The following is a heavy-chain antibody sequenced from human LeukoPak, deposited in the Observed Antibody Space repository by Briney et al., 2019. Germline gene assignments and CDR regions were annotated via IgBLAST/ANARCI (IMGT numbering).Heavy chain of an antibody. V-gene: IGHV3-30*18. Sequence: GRSLRLSCAASGFTFSSYGMHWVRQAPGKGLEGVAVIWYGGSNKYYADSVKGRFTISRDNSKNTLYLQMNSLRAEDTAVYYCAKEAQWELGYDYYMDVWGKGTTVTVSS. CDR2: IWYGGSNK. CDR3: AKEAQWELGYDYYMDV. D-gene: IGHD1-26*01. CDR1: GFTFSSYG. J-gene: IGHJ6*03.